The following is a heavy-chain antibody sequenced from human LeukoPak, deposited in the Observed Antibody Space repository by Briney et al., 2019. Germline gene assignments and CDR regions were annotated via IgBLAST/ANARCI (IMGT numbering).Heavy chain of an antibody. J-gene: IGHJ4*02. Sequence: GRSLRLSCAASGFTFSNYGMHWVRQAPGKGLEWVAIIWYDGSNKYYADSVKGRFTISRDNSKNTLYLQMNSLRAEDTAVYYCVRDGNDWPLDYWGQGTLVTVSS. CDR2: IWYDGSNK. D-gene: IGHD3-9*01. CDR3: VRDGNDWPLDY. CDR1: GFTFSNYG. V-gene: IGHV3-33*01.